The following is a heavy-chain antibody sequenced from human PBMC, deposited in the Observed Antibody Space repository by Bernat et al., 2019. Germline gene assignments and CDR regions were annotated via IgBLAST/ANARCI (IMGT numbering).Heavy chain of an antibody. CDR2: IKSKNSGGTT. CDR3: ATEETAQTIAVAGTDY. CDR1: GFTFTNAW. J-gene: IGHJ4*02. V-gene: IGHV3-15*07. Sequence: EVQLVESGGGLVKPGGSLRLSCEASGFTFTNAWMIWVRQAPGKGLEWVGRIKSKNSGGTTDYAAPVKGRFTISRDDSKNTLYLQMNSLKTEDTAVYYWATEETAQTIAVAGTDYWGQGTLVTVSS. D-gene: IGHD6-19*01.